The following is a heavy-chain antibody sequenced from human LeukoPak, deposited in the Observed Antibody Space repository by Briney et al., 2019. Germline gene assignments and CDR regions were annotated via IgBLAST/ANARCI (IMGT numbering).Heavy chain of an antibody. D-gene: IGHD1-1*01. J-gene: IGHJ4*02. V-gene: IGHV4-59*01. CDR2: IYYSGST. CDR1: SGSISNYY. CDR3: ARDMGTPFDY. Sequence: SETLSLTCSVSSGSISNYYWSWIRQPPGKGLEWIGYIYYSGSTNYNPSLKSRVTISVDTSKNQFSLKLSSVTAADTAVYYCARDMGTPFDYWGQGTLVTVSS.